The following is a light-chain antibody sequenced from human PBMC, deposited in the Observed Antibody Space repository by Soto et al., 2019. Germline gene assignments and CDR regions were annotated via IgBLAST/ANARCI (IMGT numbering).Light chain of an antibody. CDR3: MVAAHLLIT. CDR2: KVS. CDR1: QSLVHSDGIAY. V-gene: IGKV2-30*02. J-gene: IGKJ5*01. Sequence: VEMTQSPLSLPVTLGQPASISCRSNQSLVHSDGIAYFSWFQQRPGRSPRRLIYKVSNRDSGVPAKFSGSGSVTDFALKISSVEAEDVGVYYCMVAAHLLITFAQGTRLEIK.